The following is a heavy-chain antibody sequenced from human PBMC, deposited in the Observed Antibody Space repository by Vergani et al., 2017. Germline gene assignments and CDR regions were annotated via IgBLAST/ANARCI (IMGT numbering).Heavy chain of an antibody. V-gene: IGHV4-59*01. CDR1: GCSISSYY. Sequence: QVQLQESGPGLVKPSQTLSLTCTVSGCSISSYYWSWIRQPPGKGLEWIGYIYYSGSTNYNPTLKSRVTISVDTSKNQFSLKLSSVTAADTAVYYCARGGGYYYEFDYWGQGTLVTVSS. CDR3: ARGGGYYYEFDY. J-gene: IGHJ4*02. CDR2: IYYSGST. D-gene: IGHD3-22*01.